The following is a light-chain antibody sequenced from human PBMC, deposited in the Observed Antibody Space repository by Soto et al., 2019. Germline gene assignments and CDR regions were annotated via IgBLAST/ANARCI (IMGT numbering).Light chain of an antibody. J-gene: IGKJ1*01. CDR2: AAS. Sequence: DIQMTQSPSSLSASVGDRVTITCQASQGISNYLAWYQQKPGKVPKLLIYAASTLQSGVPSRFSGSGSGTDFTLTISSLQPEDVATYYCQKYNSAPQTFGQGTKVDI. V-gene: IGKV1-27*01. CDR3: QKYNSAPQT. CDR1: QGISNY.